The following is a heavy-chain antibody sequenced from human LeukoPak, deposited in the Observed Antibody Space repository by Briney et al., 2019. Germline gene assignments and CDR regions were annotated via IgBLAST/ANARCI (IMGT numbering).Heavy chain of an antibody. CDR3: ARHPTLDYYDSSGYFPFDY. J-gene: IGHJ4*02. V-gene: IGHV1-18*01. CDR2: ISAYNGNT. CDR1: GYTFTSYG. Sequence: GASVKVSCKASGYTFTSYGISWVRQAPGQGLEWMGWISAYNGNTNYAQKLQGRVTMTTDTSTSTAYMELRSLRSDDTAVYYCARHPTLDYYDSSGYFPFDYWGQGTLVTVSS. D-gene: IGHD3-22*01.